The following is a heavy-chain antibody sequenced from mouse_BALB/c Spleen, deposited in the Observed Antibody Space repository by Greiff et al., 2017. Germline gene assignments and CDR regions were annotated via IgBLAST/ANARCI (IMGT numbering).Heavy chain of an antibody. D-gene: IGHD2-1*01. J-gene: IGHJ4*01. CDR3: ARDGGYGNYGGAMDY. CDR1: GFTFSSYG. Sequence: DVMLVESGGDLVKPGGSLKLSCAASGFTFSSYGMSWVRQTPDKRLEWVATISSGGSYTYYPDSVKGRFTISRDNAKNTLYLQMSSLKSEDTAMYYCARDGGYGNYGGAMDYWGQGTSVTVSS. V-gene: IGHV5-6*02. CDR2: ISSGGSYT.